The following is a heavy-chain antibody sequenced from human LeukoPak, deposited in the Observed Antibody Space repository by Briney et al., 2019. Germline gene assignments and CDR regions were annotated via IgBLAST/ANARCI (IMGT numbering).Heavy chain of an antibody. CDR2: IYPGDSDT. D-gene: IGHD6-13*01. Sequence: GESLKISCKGSGYSFTSYWIGWVRQMPGKGLEWMGIIYPGDSDTRYSPSFQGQVTISADKSISTAYLQWSSLKASDTAMYYCARQAVVSSWHLVNYYYYMDVWGKGTTVTVSS. J-gene: IGHJ6*03. V-gene: IGHV5-51*01. CDR3: ARQAVVSSWHLVNYYYYMDV. CDR1: GYSFTSYW.